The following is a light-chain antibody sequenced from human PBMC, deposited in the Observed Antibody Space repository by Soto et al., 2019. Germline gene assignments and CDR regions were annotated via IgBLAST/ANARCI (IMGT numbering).Light chain of an antibody. CDR3: CSYAGSSYV. Sequence: QSALTQPASVSGSPGQSITISCTGSSIDVGTYNLVSWYQQHPGEAPKLMIYEVTKRPSGVSYRFSGSKSGNTASLTISGLQAEDEADYYCCSYAGSSYVFGTGTKVTFL. J-gene: IGLJ1*01. CDR1: SIDVGTYNL. CDR2: EVT. V-gene: IGLV2-23*02.